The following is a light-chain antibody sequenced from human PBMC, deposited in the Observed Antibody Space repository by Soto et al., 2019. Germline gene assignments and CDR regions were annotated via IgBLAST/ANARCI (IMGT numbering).Light chain of an antibody. J-gene: IGKJ4*01. CDR2: WAS. CDR3: QQYYSIPLT. Sequence: VLTQAADSLAVSLGGRASSNCKGSESVLYSTNHETYLTWDQPKPGQPPKLLTYWASTRESEVSDRSSGSGSGTDFTLTISRLQAEDVAVYYCQQYYSIPLTFGGGTMVDI. V-gene: IGKV4-1*01. CDR1: ESVLYSTNHETY.